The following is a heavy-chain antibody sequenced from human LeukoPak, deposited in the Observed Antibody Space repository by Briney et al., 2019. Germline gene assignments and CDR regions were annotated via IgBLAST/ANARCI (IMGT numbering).Heavy chain of an antibody. J-gene: IGHJ5*02. CDR2: INPSGDNT. V-gene: IGHV1-46*01. Sequence: ASVKVSCKASGYTFTNNFMHWVRQAPGQGLEWIGIINPSGDNTWYAQKFQGRVTMTRDMATSTDYLEVSSLRSEDTAVYYCARDNSLRDTAWWFDPXXQGTLVTVXS. CDR3: ARDNSLRDTAWWFDP. D-gene: IGHD5-24*01. CDR1: GYTFTNNF.